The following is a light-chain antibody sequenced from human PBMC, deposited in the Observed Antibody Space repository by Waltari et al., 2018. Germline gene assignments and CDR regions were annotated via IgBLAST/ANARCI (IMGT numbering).Light chain of an antibody. V-gene: IGKV3-11*01. CDR3: QQHRNWPIT. J-gene: IGKJ5*01. CDR1: QNVINF. CDR2: DAS. Sequence: PGERATLSCGASQNVINFLAWYQQKPGRAPRLLIYDASQRATGIPARFSGSGSGTDFTLTISSLEPEDFAVYYCQQHRNWPITFGQGTRLDIQ.